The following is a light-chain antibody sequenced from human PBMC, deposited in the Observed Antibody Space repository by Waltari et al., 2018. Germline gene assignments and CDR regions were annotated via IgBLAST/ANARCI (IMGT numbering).Light chain of an antibody. V-gene: IGKV3-20*01. J-gene: IGKJ1*01. CDR3: QHYLRLPAT. Sequence: SCRASQGVSTYLAWYQQKPGQAPRLLIYHTSTRATGIPDRFSGSGSGTDFSLTISRLEPEDFAVYHCQHYLRLPATFGQGTKVEIK. CDR1: QGVSTY. CDR2: HTS.